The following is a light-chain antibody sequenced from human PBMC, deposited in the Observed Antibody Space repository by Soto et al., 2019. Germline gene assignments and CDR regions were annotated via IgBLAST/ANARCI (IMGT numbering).Light chain of an antibody. J-gene: IGKJ5*01. CDR1: QSVNNY. CDR3: QPRRAGRRT. Sequence: VSQSFSPGKRVNLCGRASQSVNNYLAWYQQKPGQAPRLLIYDVSNRASGIPARFSGSGSETDFTGTICRLYPEDFALYYWQPRRAGRRTIGEGTRLEIK. V-gene: IGKV3-11*01. CDR2: DVS.